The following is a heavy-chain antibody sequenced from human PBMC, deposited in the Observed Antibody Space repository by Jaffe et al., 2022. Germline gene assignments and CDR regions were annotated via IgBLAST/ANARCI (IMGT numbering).Heavy chain of an antibody. CDR1: GFSLSTSGVG. Sequence: QITLKESGPTLVKPTQTLTLTCTFSGFSLSTSGVGVGWIRQPPGKALEWLALIYWDDDKRYSPSLKSRLTITKDTSKNQVVLTMTNMDPVDTATYYCAHRPLGAAAFNWFDPWGQGTLVTVSS. CDR2: IYWDDDK. V-gene: IGHV2-5*02. CDR3: AHRPLGAAAFNWFDP. J-gene: IGHJ5*02. D-gene: IGHD6-13*01.